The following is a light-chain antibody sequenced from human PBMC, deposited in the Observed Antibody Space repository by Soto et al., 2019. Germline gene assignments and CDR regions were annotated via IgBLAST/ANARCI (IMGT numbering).Light chain of an antibody. CDR1: SSDVGNYNY. Sequence: QSVLTQPASVSGSPGQSITISCTGTSSDVGNYNYVSWYQQLPGTAPKLLIYANTNRPSGVPDRFSGSKSGTSASLAITGLQAEDEADYFCQSYDSSLSGYVFGTGTKV. J-gene: IGLJ1*01. CDR2: ANT. V-gene: IGLV1-40*01. CDR3: QSYDSSLSGYV.